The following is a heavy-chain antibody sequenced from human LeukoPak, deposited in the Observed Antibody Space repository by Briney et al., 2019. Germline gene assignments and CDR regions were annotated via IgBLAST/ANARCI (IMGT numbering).Heavy chain of an antibody. CDR2: MNPNSGNT. V-gene: IGHV1-8*01. CDR3: ARGGVYCSSTSCYVPSYY. Sequence: ASVRVSCKASGYTFTNYDINWVRQATGQGLEWMGWMNPNSGNTGYAQKFQGRVTMTRNTSISTAYMELSRLRSDDTAVYYCARGGVYCSSTSCYVPSYYWGQGTLVTVSS. J-gene: IGHJ4*02. D-gene: IGHD2-2*01. CDR1: GYTFTNYD.